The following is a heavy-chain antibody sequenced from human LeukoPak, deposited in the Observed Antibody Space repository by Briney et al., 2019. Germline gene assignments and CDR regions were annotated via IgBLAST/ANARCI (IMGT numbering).Heavy chain of an antibody. V-gene: IGHV4-59*08. D-gene: IGHD3-22*01. J-gene: IGHJ4*02. CDR2: IYYSGST. CDR1: GGSISSYY. CDR3: ARLTPYDSSGYYFDY. Sequence: PSETLSLTCTVSGGSISSYYWSWIRQPPGKGLEWIGYIYYSGSTNYNPSLKSRVTISVDTSKNQFSLKLSSVTAADTAVYYCARLTPYDSSGYYFDYWGQGTLVTVSS.